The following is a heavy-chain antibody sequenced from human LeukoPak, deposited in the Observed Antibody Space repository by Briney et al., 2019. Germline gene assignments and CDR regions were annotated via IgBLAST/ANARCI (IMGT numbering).Heavy chain of an antibody. CDR3: ARILEVYGSPSGTIRWDDAFDI. D-gene: IGHD2-8*01. CDR2: IYYSGST. J-gene: IGHJ3*02. V-gene: IGHV4-59*08. Sequence: SETLSLTCTVSGGSISSYYWSWIRQPPVKGLEWIGYIYYSGSTNYNPSLKSRVTISVDTSKNQFSLKLSSVTAADTAVYYCARILEVYGSPSGTIRWDDAFDIWGQGTMVTVSS. CDR1: GGSISSYY.